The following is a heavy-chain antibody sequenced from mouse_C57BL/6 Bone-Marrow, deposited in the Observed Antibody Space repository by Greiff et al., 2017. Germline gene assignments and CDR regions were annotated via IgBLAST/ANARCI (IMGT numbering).Heavy chain of an antibody. CDR3: ARGTTVVDY. V-gene: IGHV5-17*01. CDR2: ISSGSSTI. J-gene: IGHJ2*01. CDR1: GFTFSDYG. Sequence: EVQRVESGGGLVKPGGSLKLSCAASGFTFSDYGMHWVRQAPEKGLEWVAYISSGSSTIYYADTVQGRFTISRDNAQNTLFLQMTSLRSEDTAMYYCARGTTVVDYWGQGTTLTVSS. D-gene: IGHD1-1*01.